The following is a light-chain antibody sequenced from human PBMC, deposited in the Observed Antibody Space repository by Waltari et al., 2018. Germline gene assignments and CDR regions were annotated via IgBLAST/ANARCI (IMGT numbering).Light chain of an antibody. CDR3: CSYAGNTVWV. CDR2: EGT. V-gene: IGLV2-23*01. Sequence: QSALTQPAPVSGSPGRSFTIPCTGPPSLFGGYPFVPWYQQHPDKAPKLMVYEGTKRPPGISTRFSGAKSGNTASLTISGLQAEDEADYYCCSYAGNTVWVFGGGTKLTVL. J-gene: IGLJ3*02. CDR1: PSLFGGYPF.